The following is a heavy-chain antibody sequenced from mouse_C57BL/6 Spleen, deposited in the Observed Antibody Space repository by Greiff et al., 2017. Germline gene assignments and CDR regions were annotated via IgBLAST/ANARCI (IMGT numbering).Heavy chain of an antibody. CDR2: ISYDGSN. Sequence: EVQLVESGPGLVTPSQSLSLTCSVTGYSITSGYYWNWIRKFPGNKLEWMVYISYDGSNNYNPSPKNRISITRDTSKNQFFLKLNSVTTEDTATYYCARDYDYDGDYFDYWGQGTTLTVSS. CDR3: ARDYDYDGDYFDY. D-gene: IGHD2-4*01. J-gene: IGHJ2*01. CDR1: GYSITSGYY. V-gene: IGHV3-6*01.